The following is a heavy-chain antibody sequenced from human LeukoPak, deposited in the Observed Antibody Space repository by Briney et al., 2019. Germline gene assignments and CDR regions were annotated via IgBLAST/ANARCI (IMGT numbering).Heavy chain of an antibody. J-gene: IGHJ6*02. CDR3: ARDLTIVVVPAAPDTYGMDV. D-gene: IGHD2-2*01. CDR2: ISSSSSYI. CDR1: GFTFSSYS. V-gene: IGHV3-21*01. Sequence: PGGSLRLSCAASGFTFSSYSMNWVRQAPGKGLEWVSSISSSSSYIYYADSVKGRFTISRDNAKSSLYLQMNSLRAEDTAVYYCARDLTIVVVPAAPDTYGMDVWGQGTTVTVSS.